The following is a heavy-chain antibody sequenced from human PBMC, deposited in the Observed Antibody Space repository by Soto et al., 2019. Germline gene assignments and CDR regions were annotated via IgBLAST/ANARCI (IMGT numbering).Heavy chain of an antibody. Sequence: PSETLSLTCAVYGSAFDGFYCICIRQSPGKWLEWIGEINHSGGTKYNSSLKSRVTISIDTPKNQFSLKMTSVTAADTAVYYCARGTRITMHSLWGQGALVTVSS. V-gene: IGHV4-34*01. CDR2: INHSGGT. CDR3: ARGTRITMHSL. J-gene: IGHJ4*02. D-gene: IGHD3-3*01. CDR1: GSAFDGFY.